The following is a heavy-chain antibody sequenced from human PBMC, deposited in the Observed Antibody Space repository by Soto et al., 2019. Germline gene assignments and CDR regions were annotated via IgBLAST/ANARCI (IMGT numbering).Heavy chain of an antibody. D-gene: IGHD6-13*01. CDR1: GFTFRNYG. CDR3: AKGTQPAYYFGMDV. Sequence: PGGSLRLSCAASGFTFRNYGMHWVRQAPGKGLEWVAVIWYDGSNKFYADSVRGRFTISRDNSKNTLYLQMNSLRPEDTAVYYCAKGTQPAYYFGMDVWGQGTTVTVSS. CDR2: IWYDGSNK. J-gene: IGHJ6*02. V-gene: IGHV3-30*02.